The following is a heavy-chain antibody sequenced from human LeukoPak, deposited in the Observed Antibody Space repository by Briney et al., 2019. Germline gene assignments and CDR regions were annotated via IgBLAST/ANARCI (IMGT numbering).Heavy chain of an antibody. CDR2: LYYGRNA. D-gene: IGHD3-3*02. J-gene: IGHJ4*02. CDR3: ARHKSPLALH. CDR1: GGSISSGSYY. V-gene: IGHV4-39*01. Sequence: SETLSLTCTVSGGSISSGSYYWAWIRQPPGKGLEWIGSLYYGRNANYSLSLRSRVTISIDTSENQFSLKLSSVTAADTAVCYCARHKSPLALHWGQGTLVTVSS.